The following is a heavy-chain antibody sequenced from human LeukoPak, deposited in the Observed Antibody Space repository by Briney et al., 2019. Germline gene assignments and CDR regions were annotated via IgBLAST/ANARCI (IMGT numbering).Heavy chain of an antibody. V-gene: IGHV1-69*13. CDR2: IIPIFGTA. D-gene: IGHD6-13*01. J-gene: IGHJ4*02. CDR3: ARSIAAADRIFDY. CDR1: GGTFSTYA. Sequence: GASVNVSCKASGGTFSTYAISWVRQAPGQGLEWMGGIIPIFGTANYAQKFQGRVTITADESTSTAYMELSSLRSEDTAVYYCARSIAAADRIFDYWGQGTLVTVST.